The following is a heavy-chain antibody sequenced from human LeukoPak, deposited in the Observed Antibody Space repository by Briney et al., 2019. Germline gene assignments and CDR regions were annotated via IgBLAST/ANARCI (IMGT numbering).Heavy chain of an antibody. CDR1: GFSLSTSGVG. CDR2: IYWNDEK. V-gene: IGHV2-5*01. CDR3: AHSGMVYDSSGYPDY. D-gene: IGHD3-22*01. J-gene: IGHJ4*02. Sequence: KASGPTPVKPTQPLTLTCTFSGFSLSTSGVGVGWIRQPPGKALEWLALIYWNDEKRYSPSLKSRLTITKDTSKNQVVLTMTNMDPVDTATYYCAHSGMVYDSSGYPDYWGQGTLVTVSS.